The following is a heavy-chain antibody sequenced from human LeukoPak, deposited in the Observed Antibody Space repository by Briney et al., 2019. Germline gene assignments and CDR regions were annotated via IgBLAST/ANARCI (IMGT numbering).Heavy chain of an antibody. V-gene: IGHV1-2*02. Sequence: GASVKVSCKASGYTFTSYYIHWVRQAPGQGLEWMGWINPNSGGTNYAQKFQGRVTMTRDTSISTAYMELSRLRSDDTAVYYCARPYNWNDDWFDPWGQGTLVTVSS. CDR3: ARPYNWNDDWFDP. J-gene: IGHJ5*02. CDR2: INPNSGGT. D-gene: IGHD1-1*01. CDR1: GYTFTSYY.